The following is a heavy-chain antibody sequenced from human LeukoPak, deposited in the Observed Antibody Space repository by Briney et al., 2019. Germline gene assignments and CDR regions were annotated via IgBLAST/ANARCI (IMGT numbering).Heavy chain of an antibody. CDR2: IYYSGTT. J-gene: IGHJ4*02. D-gene: IGHD3-3*01. Sequence: SETLSLTCTVSGGSISSSSYSWGWIRQPPGKGLEWIGSIYYSGTTYYNPSLKSRVTISVDTSKIRFSLKLSSVAATDTAVYFCARLRFDFWSGYTHPYFDYWGQGTLVTVSS. CDR3: ARLRFDFWSGYTHPYFDY. CDR1: GGSISSSSYS. V-gene: IGHV4-39*01.